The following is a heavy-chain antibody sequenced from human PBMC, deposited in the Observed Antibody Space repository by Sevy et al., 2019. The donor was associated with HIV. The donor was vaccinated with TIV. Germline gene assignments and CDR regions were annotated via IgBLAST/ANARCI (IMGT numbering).Heavy chain of an antibody. J-gene: IGHJ4*02. D-gene: IGHD3-22*01. Sequence: SQTLSLTCTVSGGSISSYYWSWIRQPPGKGLEWIGYIYYSGSTNYNPSLKSRVTISVDTSKNQFSLKLSFVTAADTAVYYCARVRSWSYYYDSSGYYSYFDYWGQGTLVTVSS. CDR1: GGSISSYY. CDR3: ARVRSWSYYYDSSGYYSYFDY. V-gene: IGHV4-59*01. CDR2: IYYSGST.